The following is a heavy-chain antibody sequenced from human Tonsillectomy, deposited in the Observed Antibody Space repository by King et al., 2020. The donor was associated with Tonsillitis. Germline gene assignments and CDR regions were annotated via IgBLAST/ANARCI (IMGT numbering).Heavy chain of an antibody. CDR2: IKQDGSEA. CDR3: ARDSLTATRAFDL. D-gene: IGHD1-14*01. V-gene: IGHV3-7*03. J-gene: IGHJ2*01. CDR1: GFTFSSYW. Sequence: VQLVESGGGLVQPGGSLRLSCAASGFTFSSYWMSWVRQAPGKGLEWVANIKQDGSEAYYVVSVTGRITISRDNAENSLYLQMNSLRAEDTAVYYCARDSLTATRAFDLWGRGTLVTVSS.